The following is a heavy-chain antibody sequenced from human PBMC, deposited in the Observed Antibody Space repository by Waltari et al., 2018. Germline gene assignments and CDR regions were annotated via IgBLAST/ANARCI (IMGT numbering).Heavy chain of an antibody. Sequence: QVQLVESGGGVVQPGRSLRRSCAAPGLTFSSYAMHWVRQAPGKGLEWVAVISYDGSNKYYADSVKGRFTISRDNSKNTLYLQMNSLRAEDTAVYYCASQAKDYWGQGTLVTVSS. CDR3: ASQAKDY. J-gene: IGHJ4*02. CDR2: ISYDGSNK. V-gene: IGHV3-30*01. CDR1: GLTFSSYA.